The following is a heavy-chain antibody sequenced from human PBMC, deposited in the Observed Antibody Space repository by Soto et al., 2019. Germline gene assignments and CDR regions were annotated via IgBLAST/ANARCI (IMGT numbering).Heavy chain of an antibody. CDR3: ARGPGGPDGPGDY. CDR2: INAGNGNT. D-gene: IGHD2-15*01. V-gene: IGHV1-3*01. CDR1: GYTFTSYA. Sequence: QVQLVQSGAEVKKPGASVKVSCKASGYTFTSYAMHWVRQAPGQRLEWMGWINAGNGNTKYSQKFQGRVTITRDTSASTAYMELSSRRSEDTAVYYGARGPGGPDGPGDYWGQGTLVTVSS. J-gene: IGHJ4*02.